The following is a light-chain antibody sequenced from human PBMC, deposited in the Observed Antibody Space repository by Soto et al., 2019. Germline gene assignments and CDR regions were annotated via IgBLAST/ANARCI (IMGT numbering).Light chain of an antibody. CDR1: SSDVGGYNY. CDR3: SSYVGSNNFV. Sequence: QSVLTQPPSASGSPGQSVTISCTGTSSDVGGYNYVSWYQQHPGKAPKLMIYEVSKRPSGVPDRFSGSKSGNTASLTVSRLQAEDEADYYCSSYVGSNNFVFGTGTKVTVL. CDR2: EVS. V-gene: IGLV2-8*01. J-gene: IGLJ1*01.